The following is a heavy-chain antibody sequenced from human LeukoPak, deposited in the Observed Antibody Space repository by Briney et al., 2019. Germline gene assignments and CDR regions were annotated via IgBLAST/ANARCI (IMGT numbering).Heavy chain of an antibody. Sequence: EPSETLSLTCTVSGGSISSSSYYWGWIRQPPGKGLEWIGSIYYSGSTYYNPSLKSRVTISVDTSKNQFSLKLSSVTAADTAVYYCARRGNVIEYSGSAFDYWGQGTLVTVSS. D-gene: IGHD6-6*01. J-gene: IGHJ4*02. CDR2: IYYSGST. CDR3: ARRGNVIEYSGSAFDY. V-gene: IGHV4-39*01. CDR1: GGSISSSSYY.